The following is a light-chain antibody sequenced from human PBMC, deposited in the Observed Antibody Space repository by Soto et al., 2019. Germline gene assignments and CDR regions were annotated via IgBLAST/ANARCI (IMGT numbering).Light chain of an antibody. CDR3: TSRGGNTVL. Sequence: QSALTQPPSASGSPGQSVTISCTGTSSDVGGGNYVSWYQQHPGKAPKLIIYEVSMRPSGVPDRFSGSKSANTASLTVSGRQAEDEADYYCTSRGGNTVLFGAGTKLTVL. V-gene: IGLV2-8*01. J-gene: IGLJ3*02. CDR1: SSDVGGGNY. CDR2: EVS.